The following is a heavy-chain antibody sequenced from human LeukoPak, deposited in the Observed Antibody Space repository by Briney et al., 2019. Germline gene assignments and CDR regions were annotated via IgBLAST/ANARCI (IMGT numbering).Heavy chain of an antibody. Sequence: PGGSLRLSCAASGFTFSTYAMKWVRQAPGKGLEWVSIIYSGGTTYYADSVKRRFTTSTHNSTNTTFLQMNNPRGADTTAEYCGGAGGVYCGGHCLGVFDLWGQGTMVSVSS. V-gene: IGHV3-53*04. CDR2: IYSGGTT. CDR1: GFTFSTYA. J-gene: IGHJ3*01. CDR3: GGAGGVYCGGHCLGVFDL. D-gene: IGHD2-21*02.